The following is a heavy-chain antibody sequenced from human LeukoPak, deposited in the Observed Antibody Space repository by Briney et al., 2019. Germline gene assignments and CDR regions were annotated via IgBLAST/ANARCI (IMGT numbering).Heavy chain of an antibody. CDR1: GYTFTSYG. CDR3: ATDRYGYYGGQL. D-gene: IGHD4-23*01. V-gene: IGHV1-18*01. CDR2: ISAYNGNT. Sequence: ASVKVSCKASGYTFTSYGISWVRQAPGQGLEWMGWISAYNGNTNYAQRLQGRVTMTTDTSTSTAYMELRSLRCDDTAVYYCATDRYGYYGGQLWGQGTLVTVSS. J-gene: IGHJ4*02.